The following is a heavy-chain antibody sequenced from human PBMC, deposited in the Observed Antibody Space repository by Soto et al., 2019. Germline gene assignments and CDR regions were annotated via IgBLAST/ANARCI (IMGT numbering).Heavy chain of an antibody. D-gene: IGHD2-2*01. J-gene: IGHJ6*02. Sequence: QVQLVQSGAEVKKPGSSVKVSCKASGGTFSSYTISWVRQAPGQGLEWMGRIIPILGIANYAQKFQGRVTITEDKSTSTAYMELSSLRSEDTAVYYCASWGYCSSTSCYGNYDYGMDVWGQGTTVTVSS. CDR1: GGTFSSYT. CDR3: ASWGYCSSTSCYGNYDYGMDV. CDR2: IIPILGIA. V-gene: IGHV1-69*02.